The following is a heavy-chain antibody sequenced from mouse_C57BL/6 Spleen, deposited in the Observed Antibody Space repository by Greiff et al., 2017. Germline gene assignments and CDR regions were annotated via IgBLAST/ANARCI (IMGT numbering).Heavy chain of an antibody. D-gene: IGHD2-4*01. CDR3: ARGGDYYDPMDY. J-gene: IGHJ4*01. CDR1: GYSITSGYY. Sequence: EVKLMESGPGLVKPSQSLSLTCSVTGYSITSGYYWNWIRQFPGNKLEWMGYISYDGSNNYNPSLKNRISITRDTSKNQFFLKLNSVTTEDTATYYCARGGDYYDPMDYWGQGTSVTVSS. V-gene: IGHV3-6*01. CDR2: ISYDGSN.